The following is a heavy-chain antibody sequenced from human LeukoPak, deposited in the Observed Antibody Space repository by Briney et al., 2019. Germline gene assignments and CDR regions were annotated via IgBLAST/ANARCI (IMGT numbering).Heavy chain of an antibody. CDR3: ARALGGFWTPADV. V-gene: IGHV1-2*02. CDR2: INPNSGGT. CDR1: GYTFTGYY. D-gene: IGHD3/OR15-3a*01. Sequence: ASVKVSCKASGYTFTGYYMHWVRQAPGQGLEWMGWINPNSGGTNYAQKFQGRVTMTRDTSISTAYMELSRLRSDDTAVYYCARALGGFWTPADVWGKGTTVTVSS. J-gene: IGHJ6*04.